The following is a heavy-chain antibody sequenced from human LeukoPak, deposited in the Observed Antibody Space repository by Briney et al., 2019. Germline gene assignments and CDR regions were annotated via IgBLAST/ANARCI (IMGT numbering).Heavy chain of an antibody. V-gene: IGHV3-23*01. J-gene: IGHJ4*02. CDR3: AKGLGY. CDR2: IGGSGGST. CDR1: GLTFSSYA. Sequence: TGGSLGSSCEASGLTFSSYALSWVRQPQGKGLEWVSAIGGSGGSTYYADSVKGRFTISRDNSKNTLYLQMNSLRAEDTAVYYCAKGLGYWGQGTLVTVSS.